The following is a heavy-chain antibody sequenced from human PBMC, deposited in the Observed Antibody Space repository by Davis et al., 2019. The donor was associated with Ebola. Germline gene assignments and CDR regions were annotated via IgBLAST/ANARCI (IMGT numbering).Heavy chain of an antibody. CDR3: ARIGDYYDSSGYHSLYYYYYGMDV. CDR1: GFSFTSYS. J-gene: IGHJ6*02. D-gene: IGHD3-22*01. CDR2: ISGGYT. V-gene: IGHV3-48*02. Sequence: PGGSLRLSCAASGFSFTSYSMNWVRQAPGKGLEWVAYISGGYTYYAESVKGRFTISRDSAKDSLYLHMDSLRDDDTAVYYCARIGDYYDSSGYHSLYYYYYGMDVWGQGTTVTVSS.